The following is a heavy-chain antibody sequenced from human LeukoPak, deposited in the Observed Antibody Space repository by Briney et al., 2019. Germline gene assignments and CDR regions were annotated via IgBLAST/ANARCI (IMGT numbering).Heavy chain of an antibody. CDR2: IIPIFGTA. CDR3: ARVRNDFWSGYYTGMTFDY. CDR1: GGTFSSYA. D-gene: IGHD3-3*01. J-gene: IGHJ4*02. Sequence: GASVKVSCKASGGTFSSYAISWVRQAPGQGLEWMGGIIPIFGTANYAQKFQGRVTITTDESTSTAYMELSSPRSEDTAVYYCARVRNDFWSGYYTGMTFDYWGQGTLVTVSS. V-gene: IGHV1-69*05.